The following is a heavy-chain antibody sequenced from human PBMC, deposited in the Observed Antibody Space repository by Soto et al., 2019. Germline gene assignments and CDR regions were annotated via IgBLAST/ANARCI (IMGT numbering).Heavy chain of an antibody. Sequence: QVQLLESGGGLVKPGGSLRLSCAASGFTFSDYYMSWIRQAPGKGLEWVSYISSSSSYTNYADSVKCRFTISRDNAKNSLYLQMNSLIAEDTAVYYCARARIAAAGSNYFDYWGQGTLVTVSS. CDR1: GFTFSDYY. CDR2: ISSSSSYT. D-gene: IGHD6-13*01. CDR3: ARARIAAAGSNYFDY. J-gene: IGHJ4*02. V-gene: IGHV3-11*05.